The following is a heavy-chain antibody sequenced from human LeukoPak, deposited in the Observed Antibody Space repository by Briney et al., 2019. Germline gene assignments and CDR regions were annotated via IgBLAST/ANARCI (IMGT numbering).Heavy chain of an antibody. CDR2: INPNSGGT. J-gene: IGHJ3*02. CDR1: GGTFSSYA. V-gene: IGHV1-2*02. Sequence: ASVKVSCKASGGTFSSYAISWVRQAPGQGLEWMGWINPNSGGTNYAQKFQGRVTMTRDTSISTAYMELSRLRSDDTAVYYCARSTAILWFGELFAAFDIWGQGTMVTVSS. CDR3: ARSTAILWFGELFAAFDI. D-gene: IGHD3-10*01.